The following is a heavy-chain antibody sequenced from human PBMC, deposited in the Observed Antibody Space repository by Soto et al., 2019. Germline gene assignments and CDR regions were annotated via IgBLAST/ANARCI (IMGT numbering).Heavy chain of an antibody. D-gene: IGHD7-27*01. CDR3: ARESEDLTSNFDY. V-gene: IGHV3-21*06. Sequence: GSLLLTCSASGFTFTRYSMNWVRQAPGKGLEWVSSISSTTNYIYYGDSMKVRFTISRDNAKNSLYLEMNSLGAEDTAVYYCARESEDLTSNFDYWGQGTLVTVYS. CDR2: ISSTTNYI. CDR1: GFTFTRYS. J-gene: IGHJ4*02.